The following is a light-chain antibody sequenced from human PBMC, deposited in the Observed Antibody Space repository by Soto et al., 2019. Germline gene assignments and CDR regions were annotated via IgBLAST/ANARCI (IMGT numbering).Light chain of an antibody. V-gene: IGLV2-14*01. J-gene: IGLJ2*01. CDR2: DVS. CDR3: SSYTSSSPL. CDR1: SCDVGGYNY. Sequence: QSALTQPASVSGSPGQSITISCTGTSCDVGGYNYVSWYQQHPGKAPKLMIYDVSNRPSGVSNRFSGSKSGNTASLTISGLQAEDEADYYCSSYTSSSPLFGGGTKLTVL.